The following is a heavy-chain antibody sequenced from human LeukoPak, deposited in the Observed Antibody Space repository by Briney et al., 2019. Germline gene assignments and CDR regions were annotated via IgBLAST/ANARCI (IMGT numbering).Heavy chain of an antibody. D-gene: IGHD1-1*01. CDR2: IYTSGST. CDR1: GGSISSGSYY. V-gene: IGHV4-61*02. CDR3: ARRSRYNWNDLGFDY. Sequence: SQTLSLTCTVSGGSISSGSYYWSWIRQPAGKGLEWIGRIYTSGSTNYNPSLKSRVTISVDTSKNQFSLKLSSVTAADTAVYYCARRSRYNWNDLGFDYWGQGTLVTVSS. J-gene: IGHJ4*02.